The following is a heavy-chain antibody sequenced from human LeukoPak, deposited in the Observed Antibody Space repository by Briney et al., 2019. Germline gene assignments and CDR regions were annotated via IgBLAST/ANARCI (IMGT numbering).Heavy chain of an antibody. CDR3: AREVTVRGVISDFDY. V-gene: IGHV4-61*01. Sequence: PSQTLSLTCTVSGGSISSGSYYWSWIRQPPGKGLEWIGYIYYSGSTNYNPSLKSRVTISVDTSKNQFSLKLSSVTAADTAVYYCAREVTVRGVISDFDYWGQGTLVTVSS. CDR1: GGSISSGSYY. J-gene: IGHJ4*02. CDR2: IYYSGST. D-gene: IGHD3-10*01.